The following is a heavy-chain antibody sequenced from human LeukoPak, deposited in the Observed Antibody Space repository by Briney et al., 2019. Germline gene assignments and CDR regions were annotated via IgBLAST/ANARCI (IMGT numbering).Heavy chain of an antibody. J-gene: IGHJ4*02. D-gene: IGHD3-3*01. Sequence: SETLSLTCTVSGGSISSSKYYWGWLRQPPGQGLEWIGSIHYSGNTYYNPSLKSRVTISVDTSKNQFSLKLSSVTAADTAVYYCASSERVVYPLGYYFDYWGQGTLVTVSS. CDR3: ASSERVVYPLGYYFDY. CDR1: GGSISSSKYY. CDR2: IHYSGNT. V-gene: IGHV4-39*07.